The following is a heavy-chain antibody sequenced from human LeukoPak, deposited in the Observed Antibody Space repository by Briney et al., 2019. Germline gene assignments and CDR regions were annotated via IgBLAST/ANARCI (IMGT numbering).Heavy chain of an antibody. CDR1: GGSISSSSYY. D-gene: IGHD5-18*01. Sequence: SETLSLTCTVSGGSISSSSYYWVWLRPPPGKGLEWIGSIYYSGYTYYNPSLTSRVTISVDTSKNQFSLKLSSVTAADTAVYYCATLGSYGYFAYWGQGTLVTVSS. CDR3: ATLGSYGYFAY. V-gene: IGHV4-39*01. J-gene: IGHJ4*02. CDR2: IYYSGYT.